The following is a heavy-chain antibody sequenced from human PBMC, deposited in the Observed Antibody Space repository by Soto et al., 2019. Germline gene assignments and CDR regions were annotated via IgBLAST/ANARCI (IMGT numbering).Heavy chain of an antibody. Sequence: EVQVLQSGGGLVQRGGSLRLSCAVSGITFSDYSINWARQAPGKGLEWVSGISGGTDITYYADSVKGRFTISRDNSKNTVYLQMNSLRAEDTALYYCATVLSAAFDIWGQGTMVTVSS. CDR3: ATVLSAAFDI. CDR1: GITFSDYS. CDR2: ISGGTDIT. J-gene: IGHJ3*02. V-gene: IGHV3-23*01.